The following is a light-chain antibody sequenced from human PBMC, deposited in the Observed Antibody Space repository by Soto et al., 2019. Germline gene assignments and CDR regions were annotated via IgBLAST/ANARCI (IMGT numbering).Light chain of an antibody. CDR2: EVS. CDR1: GSDVGGFNY. V-gene: IGLV2-14*01. J-gene: IGLJ3*02. Sequence: QSALTQPASVTGSPGQSITISCTGTGSDVGGFNYVSWYQQYPGKVPKLMIYEVSNRPSGVSNRFSGSKSGNTASLTISGLQDEDEADYYCSSYTSSSTVMFAGGTKLTVL. CDR3: SSYTSSSTVM.